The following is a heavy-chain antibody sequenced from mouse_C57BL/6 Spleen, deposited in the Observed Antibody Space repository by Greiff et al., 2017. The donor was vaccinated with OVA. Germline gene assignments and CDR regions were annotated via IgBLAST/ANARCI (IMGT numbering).Heavy chain of an antibody. CDR1: GYTFTSYW. Sequence: QVQLKQPGAELVKPGASVKLSCKASGYTFTSYWMQWVKQRPGQGLEWIGEIDPSDSYTNYNQKFKGKATLTVDTSSSTAYLQLSSLTSEDSAVYYCARWEGVYDGDSWCADWGQGTMVTVSA. D-gene: IGHD2-13*01. V-gene: IGHV1-50*01. CDR2: IDPSDSYT. J-gene: IGHJ3*01. CDR3: ARWEGVYDGDSWCAD.